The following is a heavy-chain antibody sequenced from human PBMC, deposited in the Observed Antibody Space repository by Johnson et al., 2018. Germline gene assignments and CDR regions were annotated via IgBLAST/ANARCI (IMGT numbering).Heavy chain of an antibody. J-gene: IGHJ3*02. CDR3: AGQKVPGRFDAFDI. V-gene: IGHV5-51*01. CDR2: IYPGDSDT. Sequence: QLVESGAEVKKPGESLKISCKTSGYSFTTYWIAWVRQMPGKGLEWMGIIYPGDSDTRYSPSFQGQVTISADKSITTACLRWSGLKASATAMYYCAGQKVPGRFDAFDIWGQGTMVTVSS. CDR1: GYSFTTYW.